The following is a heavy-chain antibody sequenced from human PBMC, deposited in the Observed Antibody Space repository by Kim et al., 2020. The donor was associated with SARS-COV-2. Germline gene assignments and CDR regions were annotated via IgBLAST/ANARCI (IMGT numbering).Heavy chain of an antibody. D-gene: IGHD2-2*02. CDR3: ARGDYTHFDF. V-gene: IGHV1-18*01. CDR2: GNT. Sequence: GNTEYAQNLQDRGSMTRDTATSTAYVEVRSLRSDDAAVYYCARGDYTHFDFWGQGTLVTVSS. J-gene: IGHJ4*02.